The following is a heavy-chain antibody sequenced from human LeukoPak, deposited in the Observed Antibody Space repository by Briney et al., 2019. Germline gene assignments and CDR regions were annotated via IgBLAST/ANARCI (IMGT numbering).Heavy chain of an antibody. CDR1: GSTFGSYS. CDR2: ISSSGSTI. Sequence: GGSLRLSCAASGSTFGSYSTNWVRQAPGKGLEWVSYISSSGSTIYYADSVKGRFTISRDNAKNSLYLQMNSLRAEDTAVYYCARGYYYDSSGYSNWFDPWGQGTLVTVSS. J-gene: IGHJ5*02. V-gene: IGHV3-48*04. CDR3: ARGYYYDSSGYSNWFDP. D-gene: IGHD3-22*01.